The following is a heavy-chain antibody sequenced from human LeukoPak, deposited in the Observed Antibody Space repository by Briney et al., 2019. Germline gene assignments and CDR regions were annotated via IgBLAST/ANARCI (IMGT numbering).Heavy chain of an antibody. J-gene: IGHJ4*02. CDR2: ISNDGSIK. D-gene: IGHD3-9*01. CDR3: ARAPWVNYDILTGYYSPSDY. CDR1: GFTFRSYA. V-gene: IGHV3-30*04. Sequence: GRSLRLSCAVSGFTFRSYAMHWVRQAPGKGLEWVAVISNDGSIKDYADSVKGRFTISRDNSKNTLYLQMNSLRVEDTAVYYCARAPWVNYDILTGYYSPSDYWGQGTLVTVSS.